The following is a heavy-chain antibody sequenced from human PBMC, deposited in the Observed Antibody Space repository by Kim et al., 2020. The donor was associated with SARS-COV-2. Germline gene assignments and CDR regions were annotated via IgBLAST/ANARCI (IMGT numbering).Heavy chain of an antibody. CDR2: IYSGGST. J-gene: IGHJ3*02. D-gene: IGHD6-19*01. V-gene: IGHV3-53*01. Sequence: GGSLRLSCAASGFTVSSNYMSWVRQAPGKGLEWVSVIYSGGSTYYADSVKGRFTISRDNSKNTLYLQMNSLRAEDTAVYYCAREGDPIAVAGTDPNAFDIWGQGTMVTVSS. CDR1: GFTVSSNY. CDR3: AREGDPIAVAGTDPNAFDI.